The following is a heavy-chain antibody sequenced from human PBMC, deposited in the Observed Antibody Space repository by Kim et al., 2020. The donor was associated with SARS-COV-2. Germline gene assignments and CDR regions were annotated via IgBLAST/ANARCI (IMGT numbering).Heavy chain of an antibody. V-gene: IGHV1-46*01. Sequence: ASVKVSCKASGYIFTNYYLHWVRQAPRQGREWMGIINPRAANTVYAQKFQGRVTMTWDTSTSTVYMELSSLRSEDTAMYFCARDPRGGGGSYYFDYWGQGTLVTVSS. CDR3: ARDPRGGGGSYYFDY. CDR2: INPRAANT. CDR1: GYIFTNYY. D-gene: IGHD1-26*01. J-gene: IGHJ4*02.